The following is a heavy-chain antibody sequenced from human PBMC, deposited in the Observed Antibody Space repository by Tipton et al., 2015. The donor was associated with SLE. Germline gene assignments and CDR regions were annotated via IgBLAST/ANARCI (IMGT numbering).Heavy chain of an antibody. V-gene: IGHV3-9*01. CDR1: GFTFDDYA. CDR2: ISWNSGSI. J-gene: IGHJ5*02. Sequence: SLRLSCAAPGFTFDDYAMHWVRQAPGKGLEWVSGISWNSGSIGYADSVKGRFTISRDNAKNSLYLQMNSLRAEDTALYYCAKDTVAELTGWFDPWGQGTLVTVSS. D-gene: IGHD2-15*01. CDR3: AKDTVAELTGWFDP.